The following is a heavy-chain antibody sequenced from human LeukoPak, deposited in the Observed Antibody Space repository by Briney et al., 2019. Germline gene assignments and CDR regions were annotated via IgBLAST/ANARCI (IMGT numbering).Heavy chain of an antibody. V-gene: IGHV5-51*01. CDR3: ARQDSGGYFYFDN. Sequence: ESLKISCKGSGYSFSTNWIAWVRQMPGRGPEWMGIIYPGDSDTKYSPSFQGQVTISADKSISTAYLQWRSLKPSDSAMYYCARQDSGGYFYFDNWGQGTLVTVSS. CDR1: GYSFSTNW. D-gene: IGHD3-22*01. CDR2: IYPGDSDT. J-gene: IGHJ4*02.